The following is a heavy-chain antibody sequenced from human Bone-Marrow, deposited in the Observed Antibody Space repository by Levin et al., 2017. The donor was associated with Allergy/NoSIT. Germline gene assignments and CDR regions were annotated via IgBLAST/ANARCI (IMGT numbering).Heavy chain of an antibody. CDR3: AKAGCSGGSCYLDS. V-gene: IGHV3-23*01. Sequence: TGGSLRLSCGASGFNFADYAMNWVRQAPGKGLEWVSGISGSGSNAYYADSVRGRFTISRDNSKNTLYVQMSNLRGEDTAVYYCAKAGCSGGSCYLDSWGQGTLVTVSS. CDR1: GFNFADYA. CDR2: ISGSGSNA. D-gene: IGHD2-15*01. J-gene: IGHJ4*02.